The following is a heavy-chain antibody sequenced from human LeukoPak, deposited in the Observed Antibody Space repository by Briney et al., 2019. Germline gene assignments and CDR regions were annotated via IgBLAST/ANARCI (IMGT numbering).Heavy chain of an antibody. CDR3: AKSKSIPPDYGGNSEFDP. J-gene: IGHJ5*02. D-gene: IGHD4-23*01. V-gene: IGHV3-23*01. CDR2: INGSGGST. Sequence: GGSLRLSCAASGFTFGSYAMSWVRQAPGKGLEWVSAINGSGGSTYYADSVKGRFTISRDNSKNTLYLQMNRLRAEDTAVYYCAKSKSIPPDYGGNSEFDPWGQGTLVTVSS. CDR1: GFTFGSYA.